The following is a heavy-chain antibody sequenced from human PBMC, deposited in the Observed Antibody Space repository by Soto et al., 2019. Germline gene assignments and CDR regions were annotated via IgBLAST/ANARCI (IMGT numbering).Heavy chain of an antibody. V-gene: IGHV4-31*03. J-gene: IGHJ5*02. Sequence: SETLSLTCTVSGGSISSGGYYWSWIRQHPGKGLEWIVYIYYSGSTYYNPSLKSRVTISVDTSKNQFSLKLSYVLAAEKAVNYCARDRRLQSGGWFDHWGQGTLVTVSS. CDR1: GGSISSGGYY. D-gene: IGHD2-8*02. CDR3: ARDRRLQSGGWFDH. CDR2: IYYSGST.